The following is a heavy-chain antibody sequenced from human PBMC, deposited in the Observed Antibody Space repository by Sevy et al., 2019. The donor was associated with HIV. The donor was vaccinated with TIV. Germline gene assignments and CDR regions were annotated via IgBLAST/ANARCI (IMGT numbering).Heavy chain of an antibody. CDR3: AKFYDSSGYCDY. D-gene: IGHD3-22*01. J-gene: IGHJ4*02. Sequence: GGSLRLSCAASGFTFSSYAMSWVRQAPGKGLEWVSAISGSGGSTYYADSVKGRFTISRDNSKNTPYLQMNSLRAEDTAVYYCAKFYDSSGYCDYWGQGTLVTVSS. V-gene: IGHV3-23*01. CDR2: ISGSGGST. CDR1: GFTFSSYA.